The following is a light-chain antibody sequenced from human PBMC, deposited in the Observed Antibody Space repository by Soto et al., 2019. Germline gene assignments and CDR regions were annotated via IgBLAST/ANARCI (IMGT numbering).Light chain of an antibody. CDR3: CSYAGSYTFVV. Sequence: QSALTQPASVSGSPGQSITISCTGTSSDVGSYNLVSWYQQHPGKAPKLMIYEGSKRPSGVSNRFSGSKSGNTASLTISGLQAEDEADDYCCSYAGSYTFVVFGGGTKVTVL. J-gene: IGLJ3*02. CDR1: SSDVGSYNL. V-gene: IGLV2-23*03. CDR2: EGS.